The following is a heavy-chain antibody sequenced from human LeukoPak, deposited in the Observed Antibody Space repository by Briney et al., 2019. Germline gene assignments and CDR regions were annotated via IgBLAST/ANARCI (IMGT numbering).Heavy chain of an antibody. CDR3: AXEHXYSASLNWFDP. J-gene: IGHJ5*02. D-gene: IGHD1-26*01. V-gene: IGHV4-59*01. CDR2: SYYSGTT. CDR1: GDSIRSYY. Sequence: SETLSLTCTVSGDSIRSYYWSWIRQPPGKGLEWIGYSYYSGTTNYNPSLKSRVTISVDTSKNQLSLKLTSVTAAETAVYYCAXEHXYSASLNWFDPCGQGTLVTVSP.